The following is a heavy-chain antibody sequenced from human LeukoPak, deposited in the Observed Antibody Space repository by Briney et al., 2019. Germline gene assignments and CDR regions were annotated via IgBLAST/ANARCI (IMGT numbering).Heavy chain of an antibody. D-gene: IGHD6-19*01. Sequence: GASVKVSCKASGYTFTGYYMHWVRQAPGQGLEWMGWITAYKGNTNSAQNLQGRVTMTTDTSTSTAYMELRSLRSDDTAVYYCARVSSGWSSFDYWGQGTLVTVSS. V-gene: IGHV1-18*04. CDR3: ARVSSGWSSFDY. J-gene: IGHJ4*02. CDR2: ITAYKGNT. CDR1: GYTFTGYY.